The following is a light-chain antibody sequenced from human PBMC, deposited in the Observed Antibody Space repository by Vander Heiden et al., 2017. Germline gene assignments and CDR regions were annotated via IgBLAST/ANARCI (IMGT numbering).Light chain of an antibody. V-gene: IGKV1-6*01. CDR1: QGIGND. J-gene: IGKJ2*01. CDR2: AVS. CDR3: LQDDSYPYT. Sequence: AIQMTPSPSSLSASVGDRVTITCRASQGIGNDLGWYQQKPGKAPKLLIYAVSNLQSGVPSRFSGSGSGTDFTLTISALQPEDFATYYCLQDDSYPYTFGQGTKLEIK.